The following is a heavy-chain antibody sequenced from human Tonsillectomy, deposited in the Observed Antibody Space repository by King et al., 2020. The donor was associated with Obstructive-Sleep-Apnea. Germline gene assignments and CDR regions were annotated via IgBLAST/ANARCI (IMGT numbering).Heavy chain of an antibody. CDR2: IRLTGGGP. Sequence: VQLVESGGGLVQPGGSLRLSCAASGFDFSKFAMAWVRQVPGRGLEGVSDIRLTGGGPRYARSVQGRFSISRDNSKNTLFLQMNRLRGDDTARYYCAKERWGVAAADTLDNWGQGTLVTVSS. V-gene: IGHV3-23*04. D-gene: IGHD6-13*01. J-gene: IGHJ4*02. CDR1: GFDFSKFA. CDR3: AKERWGVAAADTLDN.